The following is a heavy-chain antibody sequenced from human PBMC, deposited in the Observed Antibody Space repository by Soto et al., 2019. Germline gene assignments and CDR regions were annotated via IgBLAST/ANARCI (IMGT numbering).Heavy chain of an antibody. CDR2: IYYSGST. Sequence: TSETLSLTCTVSGGSISSYYWSWIRQPPGKGLEWIGYIYYSGSTNYNPSLKSRVTISVDTSKNQFSLKLSSVTAADTAVYYCARDLNDYDILTGYYYYYGMDVWGQGTTVTVSS. CDR1: GGSISSYY. CDR3: ARDLNDYDILTGYYYYYGMDV. J-gene: IGHJ6*02. D-gene: IGHD3-9*01. V-gene: IGHV4-59*01.